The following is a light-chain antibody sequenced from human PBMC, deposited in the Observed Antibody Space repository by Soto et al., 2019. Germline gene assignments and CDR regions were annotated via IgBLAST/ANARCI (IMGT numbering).Light chain of an antibody. V-gene: IGKV4-1*01. J-gene: IGKJ2*01. CDR2: WAS. Sequence: DIVMTQSPDSLAVSLGERATINRKSSQSVLYSSNNKNYLAWYQQKPGQPPKLLIYWASTRESGVPDRFSGSGSGTDFTLTISSLQAEDVAVYYCQQYNDWRYTFGQGTKLEIK. CDR1: QSVLYSSNNKNY. CDR3: QQYNDWRYT.